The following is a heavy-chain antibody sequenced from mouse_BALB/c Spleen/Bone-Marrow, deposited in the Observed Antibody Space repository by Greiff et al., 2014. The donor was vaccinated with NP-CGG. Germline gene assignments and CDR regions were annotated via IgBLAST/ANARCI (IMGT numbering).Heavy chain of an antibody. CDR2: INPSSGYT. CDR1: GYTFNSYT. J-gene: IGHJ2*01. V-gene: IGHV1-4*02. Sequence: QVQLKESAAELARPGASVKMSCKASGYTFNSYTMHWVKQRPGQGLEWIGYINPSSGYTEYNQKFKDKTTLTADKSSSTAYMQLSSLTSEDSAVYYCARRVRDGYYWGQGTTLTVSS. CDR3: ARRVRDGYY. D-gene: IGHD2-3*01.